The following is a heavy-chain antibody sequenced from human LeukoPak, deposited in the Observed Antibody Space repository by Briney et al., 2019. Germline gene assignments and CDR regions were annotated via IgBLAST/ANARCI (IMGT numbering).Heavy chain of an antibody. CDR3: ARDRSVNDH. Sequence: ASVHFSCKASGYNFANYGMSWVRQAPGQGLEWMGWVSVYKGNTQYAQKFQDRVTMTTDTSTSTVYMELRGLESDDTAVYYCARDRSVNDHWGQGPVVTVSS. V-gene: IGHV1-18*01. J-gene: IGHJ4*02. D-gene: IGHD1-14*01. CDR2: VSVYKGNT. CDR1: GYNFANYG.